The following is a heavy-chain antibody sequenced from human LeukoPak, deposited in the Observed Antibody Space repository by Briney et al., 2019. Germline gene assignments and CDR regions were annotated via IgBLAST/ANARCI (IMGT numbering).Heavy chain of an antibody. CDR2: IIPIFGTA. V-gene: IGHV1-69*13. J-gene: IGHJ4*02. CDR3: ARDAEVGIVIFDY. Sequence: SVKVSCKASGGTFSSYAISWVRQAPGQGLEWMGGIIPIFGTANYAQKFQGRVTITADESTSTAYMELSSLRSDDTAVYYCARDAEVGIVIFDYWGQGTLVTVSS. CDR1: GGTFSSYA. D-gene: IGHD1-1*01.